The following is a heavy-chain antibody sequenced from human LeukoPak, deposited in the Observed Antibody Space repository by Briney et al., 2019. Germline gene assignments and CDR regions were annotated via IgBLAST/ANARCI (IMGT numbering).Heavy chain of an antibody. Sequence: SETLSLTCSVSGGSINGYYWSWIRRPPGQTLEWIGYIYSSGSTNYNPSLQSRVTMSVDTSMNQFSLRLSSETAADTAVYYCARFTYTTRPSDVWGKGTTVTVSS. D-gene: IGHD3-16*01. V-gene: IGHV4-4*09. CDR1: GGSINGYY. J-gene: IGHJ6*04. CDR2: IYSSGST. CDR3: ARFTYTTRPSDV.